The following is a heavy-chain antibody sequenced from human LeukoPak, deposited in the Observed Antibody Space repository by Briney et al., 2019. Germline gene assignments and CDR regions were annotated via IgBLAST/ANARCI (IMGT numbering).Heavy chain of an antibody. CDR3: ASENEYSNVGY. CDR1: GFSFSSYA. D-gene: IGHD6-6*01. Sequence: GGSLRLSCAASGFSFSSYAMHWVRKAPGKGLEWVAVISYDGSNKYYADSVKGRFTISRDNSKNTQYLQMNSLRAEDTAVYYCASENEYSNVGYWGQGTLVTVSS. J-gene: IGHJ4*02. V-gene: IGHV3-30-3*01. CDR2: ISYDGSNK.